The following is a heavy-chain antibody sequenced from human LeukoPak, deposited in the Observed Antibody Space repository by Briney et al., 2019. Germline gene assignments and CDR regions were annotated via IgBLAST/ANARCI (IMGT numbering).Heavy chain of an antibody. J-gene: IGHJ3*02. CDR1: GFTFGKYW. D-gene: IGHD3-16*01. CDR3: ARERDVTFDI. CDR2: ISYDGSNK. Sequence: GGSLRLSCVASGFTFGKYWMSWVRQAPGKGLEWVAVISYDGSNKYYADSVKGRFTISRDNSKNTLYLQMNSLRAEDTAVYYCARERDVTFDIWGQGTMVTVSS. V-gene: IGHV3-30-3*01.